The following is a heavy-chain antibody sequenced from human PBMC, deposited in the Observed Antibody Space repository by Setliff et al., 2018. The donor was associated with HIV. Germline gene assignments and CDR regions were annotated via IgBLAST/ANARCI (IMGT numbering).Heavy chain of an antibody. CDR3: ARTMYSSSWYGYYYYYYMDV. J-gene: IGHJ6*03. D-gene: IGHD6-13*01. CDR2: IHPSDSDT. V-gene: IGHV5-51*01. Sequence: GESLKISCKGAGYTFTSHWIAWVRQMPGKGLEWMGIIHPSDSDTRYSPSFHGQVTIAADKSNSTAYLQWRSPKASDTAKYYCARTMYSSSWYGYYYYYYMDVWGKGTTVTVSS. CDR1: GYTFTSHW.